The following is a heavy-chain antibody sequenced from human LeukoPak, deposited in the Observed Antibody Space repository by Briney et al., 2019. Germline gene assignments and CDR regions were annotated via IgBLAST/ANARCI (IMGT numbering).Heavy chain of an antibody. CDR2: INHSGSS. CDR1: GGSISSGDYY. V-gene: IGHV4-39*07. CDR3: ARGLSPESVPMHYFDY. J-gene: IGHJ4*02. D-gene: IGHD2-2*01. Sequence: SETLSLTCTVSGGSISSGDYYWGWIRQPPGMGLEWIGEINHSGSSTCNPSLKSRVTISVDTSKNQFSLKLNSVTAADTAVYYCARGLSPESVPMHYFDYWGQGALVTVSS.